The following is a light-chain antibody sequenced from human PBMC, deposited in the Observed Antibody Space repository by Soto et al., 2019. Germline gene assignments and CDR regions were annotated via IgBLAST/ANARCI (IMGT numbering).Light chain of an antibody. CDR1: QGISSY. J-gene: IGKJ3*01. Sequence: AIRMTQSPSSISASTGDRVTITCRASQGISSYLAWYQQKPGKAPKLLIYAASTLQSGVPSRFSGSGSGTDFTLTISCLQPEDFATYYCQQYYSYPPTFGQGTKVDIK. CDR2: AAS. V-gene: IGKV1-8*01. CDR3: QQYYSYPPT.